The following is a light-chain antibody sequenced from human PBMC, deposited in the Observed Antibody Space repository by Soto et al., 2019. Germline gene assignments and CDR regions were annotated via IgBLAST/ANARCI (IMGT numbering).Light chain of an antibody. CDR3: QQYNNYRT. J-gene: IGKJ1*01. CDR1: QSISSW. Sequence: DIQMTQSPSTLSASVGDRVTITCRASQSISSWLAWYQQKPGKAPKLLIYKASSLESGVPSRFSGSGSGTEFTLTINSLQPDDFANYYCQQYNNYRTFGQGTKV. CDR2: KAS. V-gene: IGKV1-5*03.